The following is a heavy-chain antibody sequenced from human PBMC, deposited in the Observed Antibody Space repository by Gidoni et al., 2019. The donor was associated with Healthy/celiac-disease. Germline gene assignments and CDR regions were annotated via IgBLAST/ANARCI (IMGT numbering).Heavy chain of an antibody. D-gene: IGHD6-13*01. Sequence: QVQLVESGGGVVQPGRSLRLSCAASGFPFSSYAMHWVRQAPGKGLEWVAVISYDGSNKYYADSVKGRFTISRDNSKNTLYLQMNSLRAEDTAVYYCARDSIAAAGTHYYYYYYMDVWGKGTTVTVSS. CDR3: ARDSIAAAGTHYYYYYYMDV. CDR1: GFPFSSYA. J-gene: IGHJ6*03. V-gene: IGHV3-30-3*01. CDR2: ISYDGSNK.